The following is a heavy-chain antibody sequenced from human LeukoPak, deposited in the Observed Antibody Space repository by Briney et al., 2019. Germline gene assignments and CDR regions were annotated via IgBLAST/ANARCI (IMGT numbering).Heavy chain of an antibody. J-gene: IGHJ4*02. CDR1: GFTFSSYA. CDR3: AKEVDKAMVGLFDY. D-gene: IGHD5-18*01. V-gene: IGHV3-23*01. Sequence: GGSLRLSCAASGFTFSSYAMSWVRQAPGEGLEWVSAISGSGDNTYYADSVKGRFTISRDNSKNTLFLQMNSLRADDTAVYYCAKEVDKAMVGLFDYWGQGTLVTVSS. CDR2: ISGSGDNT.